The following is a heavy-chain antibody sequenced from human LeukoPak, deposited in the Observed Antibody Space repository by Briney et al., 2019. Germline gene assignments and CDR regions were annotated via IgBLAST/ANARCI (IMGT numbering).Heavy chain of an antibody. CDR1: GFTFSSYS. CDR2: ISATSSYI. Sequence: GGSLRLSCAASGFTFSSYSMNWVRQTPGKGLEWVSSISATSSYIYYADSARGRFTISRDNAKNSLYLQMNSLKAEDTAVYYCARDKTEQWLVLEAFDIWGQGTVVTVSS. CDR3: ARDKTEQWLVLEAFDI. J-gene: IGHJ3*02. V-gene: IGHV3-21*01. D-gene: IGHD6-19*01.